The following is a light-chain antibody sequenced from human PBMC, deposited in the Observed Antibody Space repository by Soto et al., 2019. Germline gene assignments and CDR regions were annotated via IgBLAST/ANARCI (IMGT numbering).Light chain of an antibody. J-gene: IGKJ3*01. CDR1: QDIKNY. V-gene: IGKV1D-8*01. Sequence: VISMTQSPSLLSASTGDRVTIGCRMSQDIKNYLAWYQQRPGKAPALLIYSASTLQNGVPSRFSGSWSGTDFTLTISRLQSEDFATYYWQQYYSFPFTFGPGTKVDVK. CDR2: SAS. CDR3: QQYYSFPFT.